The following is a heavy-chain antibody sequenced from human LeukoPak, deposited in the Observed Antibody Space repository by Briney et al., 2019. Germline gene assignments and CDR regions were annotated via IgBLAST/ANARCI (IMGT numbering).Heavy chain of an antibody. CDR3: ARPTPVCYYGSAESAFDI. V-gene: IGHV3-21*04. CDR2: ISSSSSYI. CDR1: GFTFSSYS. J-gene: IGHJ3*02. Sequence: PGGSLRLSCAASGFTFSSYSMNWVRQAPGKGLEWVSSISSSSSYIYYADSVKGRFTISRDNAKNSLYLQMNSLKAEDTAVYYGARPTPVCYYGSAESAFDIWGQGTMVTVSS. D-gene: IGHD3-10*01.